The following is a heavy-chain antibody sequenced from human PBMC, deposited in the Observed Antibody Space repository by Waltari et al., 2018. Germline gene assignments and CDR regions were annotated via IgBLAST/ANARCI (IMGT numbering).Heavy chain of an antibody. D-gene: IGHD6-13*01. Sequence: QVQLQESGPGLVKPSEPLSLTCTVSGGSISSYYWSWIRQPAGKGLEWIGRIYTSGSTNYNPSLKSRVTMSVDTSKNQFSLKLSSVTAADTAVYYCARVARRQQLDGGYFQHWGQGTLVTVSS. CDR3: ARVARRQQLDGGYFQH. CDR1: GGSISSYY. CDR2: IYTSGST. J-gene: IGHJ1*01. V-gene: IGHV4-4*07.